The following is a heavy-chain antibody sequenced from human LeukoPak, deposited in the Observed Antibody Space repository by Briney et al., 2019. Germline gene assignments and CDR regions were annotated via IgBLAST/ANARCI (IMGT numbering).Heavy chain of an antibody. Sequence: SETLSLTCTVSGGSISSSSYYWGWIRQPPGKGLEWIGSIYYSGSTYYNPSLKSRVTISVDTSKNQFSLKLSSVTAADTAVYYCARRWGYLGNFDYWGQGTLVTVSS. CDR2: IYYSGST. D-gene: IGHD1-26*01. CDR3: ARRWGYLGNFDY. J-gene: IGHJ4*02. V-gene: IGHV4-39*01. CDR1: GGSISSSSYY.